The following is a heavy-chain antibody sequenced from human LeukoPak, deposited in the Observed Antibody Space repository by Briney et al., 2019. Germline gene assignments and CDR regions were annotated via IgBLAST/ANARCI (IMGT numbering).Heavy chain of an antibody. J-gene: IGHJ6*03. D-gene: IGHD6-19*01. CDR1: GYSISSGYY. Sequence: PSETQSLTCAVSGYSISSGYYWGWVRQPPGKGLEWIGSIYHSGSTYYNPSLKSRVTISVDTSKNQFSLKLSSVTAADTAVYYCARRIAVAGYYYYYYMDVWGKGTTVTVSS. V-gene: IGHV4-38-2*01. CDR3: ARRIAVAGYYYYYYMDV. CDR2: IYHSGST.